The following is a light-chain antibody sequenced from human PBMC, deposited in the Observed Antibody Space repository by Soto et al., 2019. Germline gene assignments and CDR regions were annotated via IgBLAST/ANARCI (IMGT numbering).Light chain of an antibody. CDR2: EVS. CDR3: SSYAGSNNWV. CDR1: RSDVADYNY. J-gene: IGLJ3*02. Sequence: QSALTQPPSASGSPGQSVTISCTGTRSDVADYNYVSWYQQYPGKAPKLMIYEVSKRPSGVPDRFSGSKSGNTASLTVSGLQAEDEADYYCSSYAGSNNWVFGGGTKVTVL. V-gene: IGLV2-8*01.